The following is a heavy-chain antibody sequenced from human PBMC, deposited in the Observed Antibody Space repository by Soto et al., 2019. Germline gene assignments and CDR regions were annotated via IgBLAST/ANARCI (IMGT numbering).Heavy chain of an antibody. Sequence: GGSLRLSCAASGFTFSSYAVGWVRQAPGKGLVWVSRMNSDGSTIDYADSVKGRFTISRDNAKNTLYLQMNSLRAEDTAVYYCARAGYYRFDYWGQGTMVTVSS. CDR3: ARAGYYRFDY. V-gene: IGHV3-74*01. CDR2: MNSDGSTI. J-gene: IGHJ4*02. CDR1: GFTFSSYA. D-gene: IGHD3-22*01.